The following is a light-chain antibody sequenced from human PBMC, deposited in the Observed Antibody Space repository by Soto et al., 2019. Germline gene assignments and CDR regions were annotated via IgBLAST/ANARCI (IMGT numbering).Light chain of an antibody. CDR1: PGITTY. CDR3: QKYNRAPFT. J-gene: IGKJ3*01. CDR2: AAS. V-gene: IGKV1-27*01. Sequence: DIQMTQSPSSLSASIGDRVTITCRASPGITTYLAWYQQKPGKVPKLLIYAASTLQSGVPSRFSGSGSGTDFTLTIRSLQPEDVATYYCQKYNRAPFTFGPGTKVHIK.